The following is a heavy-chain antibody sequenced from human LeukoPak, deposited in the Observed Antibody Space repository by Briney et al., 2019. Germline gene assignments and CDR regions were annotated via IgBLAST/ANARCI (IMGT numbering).Heavy chain of an antibody. J-gene: IGHJ3*02. D-gene: IGHD3-10*01. CDR3: ARVQRIKLDAFDI. CDR2: IIPIFGTA. CDR1: GGTLSSYA. Sequence: ASVKVSRKASGGTLSSYAISWVRQAPGQGLEWMGGIIPIFGTANYAQKFQGRVTITADKSTSTAYMELSSLRSEDTAVYYCARVQRIKLDAFDIWGQGTMVTVSS. V-gene: IGHV1-69*06.